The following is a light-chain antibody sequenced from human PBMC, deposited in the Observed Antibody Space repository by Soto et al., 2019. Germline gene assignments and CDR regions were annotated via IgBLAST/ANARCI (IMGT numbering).Light chain of an antibody. CDR2: DAS. J-gene: IGKJ1*01. V-gene: IGKV1-5*01. CDR3: KQYNSYSK. Sequence: DIQMTHSPSTLSASVGYIVTITFRSSQSISSWLAWYQQKPGKAPKLLIYDASSLESGVPSRFSGSGSGTEFTLTISSLQPDDFATYYCKQYNSYSKFGQGTKVDIK. CDR1: QSISSW.